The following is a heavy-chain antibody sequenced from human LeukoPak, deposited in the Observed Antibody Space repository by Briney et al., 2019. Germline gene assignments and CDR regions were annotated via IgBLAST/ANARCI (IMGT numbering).Heavy chain of an antibody. CDR2: IYYSGST. CDR3: ARGAFGKRRFLEWLLDYFDY. D-gene: IGHD3-3*01. Sequence: SETLSLTCTVSGGSISSSSYYWGWIRQPPGKGLEWIGSIYYSGSTYYNPSLKSRVTISVDTSKNQFSLKLSSVTAADTAVYYCARGAFGKRRFLEWLLDYFDYWGQGTLVTVSS. V-gene: IGHV4-39*07. J-gene: IGHJ4*02. CDR1: GGSISSSSYY.